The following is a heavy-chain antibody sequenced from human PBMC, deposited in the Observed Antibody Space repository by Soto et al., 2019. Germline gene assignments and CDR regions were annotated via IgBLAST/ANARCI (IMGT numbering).Heavy chain of an antibody. D-gene: IGHD1-26*01. CDR1: GFTFSTYW. J-gene: IGHJ6*02. V-gene: IGHV3-7*01. CDR2: IKQGGTEK. CDR3: TTSPHRDSERVFV. Sequence: PGGSLRLSCAASGFTFSTYWMSWVRRTPGKGLEWVANIKQGGTEKYYVDSVRGRLTVSRDNAKSSLYPQMNSLRVEDTAVYYCTTSPHRDSERVFVWGQGTTVTVSS.